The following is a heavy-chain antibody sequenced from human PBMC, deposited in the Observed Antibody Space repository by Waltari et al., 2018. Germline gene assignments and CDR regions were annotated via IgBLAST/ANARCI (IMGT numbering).Heavy chain of an antibody. D-gene: IGHD7-27*01. CDR1: GFTFSTYV. CDR2: ISDAGGII. V-gene: IGHV3-23*01. Sequence: EVQLLESGGGLVQPGGSLRLSCAASGFTFSTYVMNWVRQAPGKGLEGVSSISDAGGIINYADSVNGRFTISRDNSKNTLYLQMNSLRVDDTAVYYCARGSGVDSWGQGTLVTISS. J-gene: IGHJ4*02. CDR3: ARGSGVDS.